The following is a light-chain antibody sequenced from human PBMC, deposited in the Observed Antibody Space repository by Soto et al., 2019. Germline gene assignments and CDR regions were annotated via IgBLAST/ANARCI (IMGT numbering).Light chain of an antibody. CDR1: QSISSW. CDR3: QQYNSYQYT. V-gene: IGKV1-5*03. CDR2: KAS. Sequence: DIQMTQSPSTLSASVEDRVTITCRASQSISSWLAWYQQKPGKAPKLLIYKASSLEGGIPSRFSGSGSETEFTLTISSLQPEDFATYYCQQYNSYQYTFGQGTRLEIK. J-gene: IGKJ5*01.